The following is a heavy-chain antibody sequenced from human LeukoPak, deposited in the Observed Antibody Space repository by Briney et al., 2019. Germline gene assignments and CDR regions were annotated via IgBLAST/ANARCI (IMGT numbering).Heavy chain of an antibody. V-gene: IGHV4-4*07. CDR1: GGSISSYY. D-gene: IGHD3-22*01. Sequence: SETLSLTCTVSGGSISSYYWSWIRQPAGKGLEWIGRIYTSGSTNYNPSLKSRVTMSVDTSKNQFSLKLSSVTAADTAVYYCARLREGYYDSSGYYYFDYWGQGTLVTVSS. CDR3: ARLREGYYDSSGYYYFDY. CDR2: IYTSGST. J-gene: IGHJ4*02.